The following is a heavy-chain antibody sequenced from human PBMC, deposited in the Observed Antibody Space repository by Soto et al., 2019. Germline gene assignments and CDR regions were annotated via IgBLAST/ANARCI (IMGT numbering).Heavy chain of an antibody. J-gene: IGHJ5*02. CDR1: GFTFSSYA. V-gene: IGHV3-30-3*01. CDR2: ISYDGSNK. CDR3: ARDVT. Sequence: QVQLVESGGGVVQPGRSLRLSCAASGFTFSSYAMHWVRQAPGKGLEWVAVISYDGSNKYYADSVKGRFTISRDNSKNTLYLQMNSLRAEDTAVYYCARDVTWGQGTLVTVSS.